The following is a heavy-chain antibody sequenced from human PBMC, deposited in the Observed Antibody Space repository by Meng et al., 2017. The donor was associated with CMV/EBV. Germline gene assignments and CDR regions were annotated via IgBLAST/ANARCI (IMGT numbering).Heavy chain of an antibody. Sequence: SETLSLTCTVSGYSISSGYYWGWIRQPPGKGLEWIGSIYHSGSTYYNPSLKSRVTISVDTSKNQFSLKLSSVTAADTAVYYCARGWTKDMDVWGRGTTVTVSS. CDR3: ARGWTKDMDV. CDR2: IYHSGST. CDR1: GYSISSGYY. D-gene: IGHD3/OR15-3a*01. J-gene: IGHJ6*02. V-gene: IGHV4-38-2*02.